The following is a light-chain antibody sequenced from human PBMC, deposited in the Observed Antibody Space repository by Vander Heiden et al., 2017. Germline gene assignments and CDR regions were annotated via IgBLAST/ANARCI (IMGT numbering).Light chain of an antibody. CDR1: QSVSSY. CDR3: QQRSNWPPEGT. Sequence: EIVLTQSPATLSLSPGERATLSCRASQSVSSYLAWYQQKPGQAPRLLIYDASNRATGIPARFSGSGSGTDFTLTISSLETEDFAVYYCQQRSNWPPEGTFGQGTKVEIK. V-gene: IGKV3-11*01. J-gene: IGKJ1*01. CDR2: DAS.